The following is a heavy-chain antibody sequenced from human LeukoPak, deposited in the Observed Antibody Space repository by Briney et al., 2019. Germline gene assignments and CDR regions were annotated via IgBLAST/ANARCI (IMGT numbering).Heavy chain of an antibody. CDR1: GVSISSYY. CDR3: ARRSSSSEFDP. V-gene: IGHV4-4*09. Sequence: PSETLSLTCTVSGVSISSYYWSWIRQPPGKGLEWIGYIYTSGSTNYNPSLKSRVTISVDTSKNQFSLKLSSVTAADTAVYYCARRSSSSEFDPWGQGTLVTVSS. D-gene: IGHD6-6*01. CDR2: IYTSGST. J-gene: IGHJ5*02.